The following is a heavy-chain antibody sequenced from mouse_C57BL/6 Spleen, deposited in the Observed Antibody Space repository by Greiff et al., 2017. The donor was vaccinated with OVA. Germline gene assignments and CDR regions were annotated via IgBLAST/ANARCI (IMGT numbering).Heavy chain of an antibody. J-gene: IGHJ2*01. CDR2: IYPGGGYT. CDR3: AREEDGYYFDY. V-gene: IGHV1-63*01. CDR1: GYTFTNYW. D-gene: IGHD2-3*01. Sequence: QVHVKQSGAELVRPGTSVKMSCKASGYTFTNYWIGWAKQRPGHGLEWIGDIYPGGGYTNYNEKFKGKATLTADKSSSTAYMQFSSLTSEDSAIYYCAREEDGYYFDYWGQGTTLTVSS.